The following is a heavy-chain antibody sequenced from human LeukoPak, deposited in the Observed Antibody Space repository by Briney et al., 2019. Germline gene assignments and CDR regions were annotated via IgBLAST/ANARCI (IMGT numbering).Heavy chain of an antibody. D-gene: IGHD3-22*01. V-gene: IGHV4-59*08. CDR3: ARNNDSSVFFDY. CDR2: IYYSGST. J-gene: IGHJ4*02. Sequence: SETLSLTCTVSGGSISSYYWSWIRQPPGKGLEWIGYIYYSGSTNYNPSLKSRVTISVDTSKNQFSLKLRSVTAADTAVYYCARNNDSSVFFDYWGQGTLVTVSS. CDR1: GGSISSYY.